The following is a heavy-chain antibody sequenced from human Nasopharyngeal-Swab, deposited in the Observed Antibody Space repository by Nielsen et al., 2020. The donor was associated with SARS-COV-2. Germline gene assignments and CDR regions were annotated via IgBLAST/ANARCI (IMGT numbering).Heavy chain of an antibody. CDR3: ARRSVRGRLIGFDY. J-gene: IGHJ4*02. D-gene: IGHD3-10*02. CDR2: IYPGDSDT. V-gene: IGHV5-51*01. Sequence: VRQMPGKGLEWMGIIYPGDSDTRYSPSFQGQVTISADKSISTAYLQWSSLKASDTAMYYCARRSVRGRLIGFDYWGQGTLVTVSS.